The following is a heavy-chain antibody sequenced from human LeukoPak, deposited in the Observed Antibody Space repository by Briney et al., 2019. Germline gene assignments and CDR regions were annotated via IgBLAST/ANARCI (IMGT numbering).Heavy chain of an antibody. CDR3: ARGIRLGDY. V-gene: IGHV1-3*01. J-gene: IGHJ4*02. D-gene: IGHD5-18*01. Sequence: ASVNVSCKASGYTFTSYAMHWVRQAPGQRLEWMGWINAGNGNTKYSQKLQGRVTMTTDTSTSTAYMELRSLRSDDTAVYYCARGIRLGDYWGQGTLVTVSS. CDR2: INAGNGNT. CDR1: GYTFTSYA.